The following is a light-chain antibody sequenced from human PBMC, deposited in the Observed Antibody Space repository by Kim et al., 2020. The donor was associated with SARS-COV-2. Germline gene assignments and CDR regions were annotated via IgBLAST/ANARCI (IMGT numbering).Light chain of an antibody. CDR1: SRDVGSYTR. CDR3: ASFTSSITWV. V-gene: IGLV2-18*02. J-gene: IGLJ2*01. CDR2: EVS. Sequence: GRSATISCIGTSRDVGSYTRVSWYQQPPGTAPKLMIYEVSNRPSGVPNRFSGSKSGNTASLTISGLQAEDEADYYCASFTSSITWVFGGGTQLTVL.